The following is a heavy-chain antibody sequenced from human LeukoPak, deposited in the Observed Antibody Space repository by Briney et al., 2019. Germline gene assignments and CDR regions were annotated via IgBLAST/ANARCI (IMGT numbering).Heavy chain of an antibody. CDR2: INHSGST. D-gene: IGHD6-13*01. V-gene: IGHV4-34*01. Sequence: SETLSLTCTVSGGSISSYYWSWIRQPPGKGLEWIGEINHSGSTNYNPSLKSRVTISVDTSKNQFSLKLSSVTAADTAVYYCARGYIAAAGDYFDYWGQGTLVTVSS. CDR3: ARGYIAAAGDYFDY. CDR1: GGSISSYY. J-gene: IGHJ4*02.